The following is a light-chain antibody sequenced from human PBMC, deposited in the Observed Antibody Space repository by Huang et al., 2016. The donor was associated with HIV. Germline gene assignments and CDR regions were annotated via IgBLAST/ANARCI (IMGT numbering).Light chain of an antibody. CDR2: WAS. J-gene: IGKJ4*01. CDR3: QQYYSTLT. V-gene: IGKV4-1*01. Sequence: DIVMTQSPDSLAVSLGERATINCKSSQSFLYSSKNKNYLAWYQQKPGHPPKLLIYWASTRDSGVPDRFSGSGSGTDFTLTISSLQAEDVAVYYCQQYYSTLTFGAGTKVEIK. CDR1: QSFLYSSKNKNY.